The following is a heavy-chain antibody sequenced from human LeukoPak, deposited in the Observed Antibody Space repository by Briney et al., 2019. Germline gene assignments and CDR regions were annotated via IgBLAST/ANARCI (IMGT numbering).Heavy chain of an antibody. CDR3: ARPIAVAGVYYFDS. J-gene: IGHJ4*02. V-gene: IGHV5-51*01. D-gene: IGHD6-19*01. CDR1: GYTFTTYW. CDR2: IYPGDSDT. Sequence: GESLKISCKGSGYTFTTYWIAWVRQMPGKGLEWMGIIYPGDSDTTYSPSFQGQVTISADKSITTAYLQWSSLKASDTAMYYCARPIAVAGVYYFDSWGQGTLATVSS.